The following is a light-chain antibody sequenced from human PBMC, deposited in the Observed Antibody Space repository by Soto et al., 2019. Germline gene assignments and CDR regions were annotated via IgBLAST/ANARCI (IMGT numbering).Light chain of an antibody. CDR1: HNFSASY. Sequence: EIVLTQSPATLSLSPGEGAALSCRASHNFSASYLAWYQQKPGQAPRLLMHGSSNRAFGIPDRFSGSGSGKEFTLTISRLEPEDFAVYYCQQYIRSPYTFGQGTRLEIK. CDR3: QQYIRSPYT. CDR2: GSS. V-gene: IGKV3-20*01. J-gene: IGKJ2*01.